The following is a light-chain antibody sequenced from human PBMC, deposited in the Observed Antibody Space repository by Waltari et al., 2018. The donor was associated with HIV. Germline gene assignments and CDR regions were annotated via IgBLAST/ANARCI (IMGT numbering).Light chain of an antibody. CDR2: AAS. CDR1: QGISNS. J-gene: IGKJ1*01. Sequence: DIQMTQYPSSLSASVGDRVTITCRASQGISNSLAWYQQKPGKVPKLLIYAASTLHSGIPSRFSGSGSGTDFTLTISSLQPEDVATYFCQKYNAAPWTFGQGTKVEIK. CDR3: QKYNAAPWT. V-gene: IGKV1-27*01.